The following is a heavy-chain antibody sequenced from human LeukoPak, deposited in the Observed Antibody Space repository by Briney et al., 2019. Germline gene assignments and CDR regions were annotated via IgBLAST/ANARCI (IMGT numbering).Heavy chain of an antibody. J-gene: IGHJ4*02. CDR1: GYTFTGYY. CDR2: INPNSGGT. CDR3: AREGIRGSRYYFDY. D-gene: IGHD1-26*01. V-gene: IGHV1-2*06. Sequence: VASVKVSCKASGYTFTGYYMHWVRQAPGQGLEWMGRINPNSGGTNYAQKFQGRVTMTRDTSISTAYMELSRLRSDDTAVYYCAREGIRGSRYYFDYWGQGTRVTVSS.